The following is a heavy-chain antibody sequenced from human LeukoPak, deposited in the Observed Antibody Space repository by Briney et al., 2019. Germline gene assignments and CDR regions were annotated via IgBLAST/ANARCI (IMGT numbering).Heavy chain of an antibody. J-gene: IGHJ4*02. CDR2: IGSSGDIT. D-gene: IGHD2-2*01. Sequence: GGSLRLSCAASGFTFSSYAMSWVRQAPGMGLEWVSSIGSSGDITYYADSVKGRFTISRDNSKNTLYLQMNSLRAEDTALYYCAKLRRSIVVVPAAKYWGQGTLVTVSS. V-gene: IGHV3-23*01. CDR1: GFTFSSYA. CDR3: AKLRRSIVVVPAAKY.